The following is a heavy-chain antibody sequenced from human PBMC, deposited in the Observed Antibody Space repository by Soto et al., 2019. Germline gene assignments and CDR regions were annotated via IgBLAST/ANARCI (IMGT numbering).Heavy chain of an antibody. D-gene: IGHD1-7*01. V-gene: IGHV3-21*04. CDR2: ISSNSAYI. CDR1: GFTFRSFT. Sequence: PGGSLRLSCAASGFTFRSFTMNWVRQAPGKGLEWVSTISSNSAYIYYTDALRGRFTVSRDNSKRTLSLQMNSLRPEDTAVYYCARSNYGDAFDIWGRGTMVTVSS. J-gene: IGHJ3*02. CDR3: ARSNYGDAFDI.